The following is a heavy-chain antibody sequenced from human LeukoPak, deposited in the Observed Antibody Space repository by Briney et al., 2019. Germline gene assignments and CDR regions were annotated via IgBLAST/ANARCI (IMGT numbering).Heavy chain of an antibody. D-gene: IGHD1-26*01. CDR3: ARRPRNSGSDDGPPGLDY. CDR1: GESFSGYH. Sequence: SETQSLTCAVFGESFSGYHWTWIRQPPEKGLEWIGEIDHSETTNYNPSLQSRVTMSVDSSKNQFFLYVSSVTAADTAVYYCARRPRNSGSDDGPPGLDYWGQGTLVTVSS. V-gene: IGHV4-34*01. J-gene: IGHJ4*02. CDR2: IDHSETT.